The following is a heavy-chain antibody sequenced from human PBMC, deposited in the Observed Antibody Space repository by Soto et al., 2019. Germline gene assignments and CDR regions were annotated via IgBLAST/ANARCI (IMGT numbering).Heavy chain of an antibody. V-gene: IGHV3-33*01. J-gene: IGHJ5*02. CDR2: IWYDGSNK. D-gene: IGHD2-2*01. Sequence: QVQLVESGGGVVQPGRSLRLSCAASGFSFTNHGMHWVRQTPGKGLEWVAVIWYDGSNKYYADSVKGRFTISRDTSKNTLYLQMNSLRAEDTAVYYCARRAWYQLMGDEGWFDPWGQGTLVTVSS. CDR3: ARRAWYQLMGDEGWFDP. CDR1: GFSFTNHG.